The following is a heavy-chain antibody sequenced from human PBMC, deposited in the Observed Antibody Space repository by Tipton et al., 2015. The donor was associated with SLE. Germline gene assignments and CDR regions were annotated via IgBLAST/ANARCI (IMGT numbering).Heavy chain of an antibody. CDR3: ARDGYCGGGSCYPGLFDY. CDR2: ISTSGSTI. D-gene: IGHD2-15*01. J-gene: IGHJ4*02. V-gene: IGHV3-48*03. Sequence: GSLRLSCAASGFTFSSYEMNWVRQAPGKGLEWVSYISTSGSTIYYADSVKGRFTISRDNAKSSLYLQMNSLRAEDTAVYYCARDGYCGGGSCYPGLFDYWGQGTLVTVSS. CDR1: GFTFSSYE.